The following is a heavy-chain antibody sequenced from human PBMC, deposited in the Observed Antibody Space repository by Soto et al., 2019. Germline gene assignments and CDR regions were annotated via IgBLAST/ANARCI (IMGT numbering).Heavy chain of an antibody. CDR1: GGFVTSGSYY. CDR2: VSHSGGT. Sequence: QVQLQQWGAGLLKPSETLSLTCAVYGGFVTSGSYYWSWIRQPPGKGLEWIGEVSHSGGTHFNPSLKSRVTISVDTSKNQFTLKMSSVNAADTALYYCARVERGTATTGVDAFDIWGPGTMVTVSS. D-gene: IGHD1-1*01. V-gene: IGHV4-34*01. CDR3: ARVERGTATTGVDAFDI. J-gene: IGHJ3*02.